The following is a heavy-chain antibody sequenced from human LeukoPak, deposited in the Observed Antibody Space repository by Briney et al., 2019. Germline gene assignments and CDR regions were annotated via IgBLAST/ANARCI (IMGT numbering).Heavy chain of an antibody. CDR3: ARRPITGRYYFDY. D-gene: IGHD1-14*01. V-gene: IGHV4-59*12. CDR2: IYYSGST. J-gene: IGHJ4*02. CDR1: GGSISSYY. Sequence: PSETLSLTCTVSGGSISSYYWSWIRQPPGKGLEWIGYIYYSGSTNYNPSLKSRVTISVDTSKSQFSLKLSSVTAADTAVYYCARRPITGRYYFDYWGQGTLVTVSS.